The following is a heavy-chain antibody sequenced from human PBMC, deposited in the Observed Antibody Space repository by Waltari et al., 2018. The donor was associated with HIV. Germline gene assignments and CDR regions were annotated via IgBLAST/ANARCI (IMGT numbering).Heavy chain of an antibody. CDR3: ARDGFLGRFYYYGLDV. J-gene: IGHJ6*02. V-gene: IGHV4-38-2*02. CDR1: NYSITGPYY. D-gene: IGHD3-10*01. Sequence: ESGPGLLEPSETLSLTCTVSNYSITGPYYWAWIRQSPGMALEWIASIYHTGITYYNPSLKTRVTISMDTPTNAFSLRLTSMTAADTAVYYCARDGFLGRFYYYGLDVWGPGTTVIVS. CDR2: IYHTGIT.